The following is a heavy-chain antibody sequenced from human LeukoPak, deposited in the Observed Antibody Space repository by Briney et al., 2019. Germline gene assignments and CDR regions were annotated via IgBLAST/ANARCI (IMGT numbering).Heavy chain of an antibody. Sequence: SETLSLTCTVSGGSISGYYWSWIRQPPGKGLEWIGYIYNSGSTNYNPSLKSRVTISVDTSKNQFSLKLSSVTAADTAAYYCARERRLVLDYWGQGTLVTVSS. CDR3: ARERRLVLDY. CDR1: GGSISGYY. V-gene: IGHV4-59*01. CDR2: IYNSGST. D-gene: IGHD6-19*01. J-gene: IGHJ4*02.